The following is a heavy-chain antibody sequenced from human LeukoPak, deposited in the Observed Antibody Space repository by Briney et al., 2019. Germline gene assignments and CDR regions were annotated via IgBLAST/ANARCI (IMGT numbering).Heavy chain of an antibody. CDR2: ISSSGSTI. V-gene: IGHV3-48*04. J-gene: IGHJ3*02. CDR3: ARDKGGPSGSPFAFDI. CDR1: GFTFSSYN. D-gene: IGHD1-26*01. Sequence: PGGSLRLSCAASGFTFSSYNMNWVRQAPGKGLEWVSYISSSGSTIYYADSVKGRFTISRDNAKNSLYLQMNSLRAEDTAVYYCARDKGGPSGSPFAFDIWGQGTMVTVSS.